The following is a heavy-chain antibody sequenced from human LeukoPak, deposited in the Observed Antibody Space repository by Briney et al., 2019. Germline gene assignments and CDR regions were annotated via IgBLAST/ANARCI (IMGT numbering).Heavy chain of an antibody. D-gene: IGHD2-2*01. CDR1: GDSVSSNSGA. V-gene: IGHV6-1*01. CDR3: ASLPVGYCSSTSCNYYYYYMDV. Sequence: SQTLSLTCAISGDSVSSNSGAWSWIRQSPSRGREWLGRTLYRSKWYNEYALSVKSRITINADTSKNQFSLKLSSVTAADTAVYYCASLPVGYCSSTSCNYYYYYMDVWGKGTTVTVSS. J-gene: IGHJ6*03. CDR2: TLYRSKWYN.